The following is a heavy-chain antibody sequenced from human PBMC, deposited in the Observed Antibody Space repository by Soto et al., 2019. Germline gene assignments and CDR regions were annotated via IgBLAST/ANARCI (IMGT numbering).Heavy chain of an antibody. D-gene: IGHD2-2*01. Sequence: GGSLRLSCAASGFTFSSYWMSWVRQAPGKGLEWVANIKQDGSEKYYVDSVKGRFTISRDNAKNSLYLQMNSLRAEDTAVYYCARTDVVVPAAMCFDYWGQGTLVTVSS. CDR1: GFTFSSYW. CDR2: IKQDGSEK. J-gene: IGHJ4*02. CDR3: ARTDVVVPAAMCFDY. V-gene: IGHV3-7*01.